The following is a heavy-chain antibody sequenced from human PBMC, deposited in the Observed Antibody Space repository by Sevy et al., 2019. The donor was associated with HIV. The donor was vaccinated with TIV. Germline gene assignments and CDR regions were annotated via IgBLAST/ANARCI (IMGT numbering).Heavy chain of an antibody. D-gene: IGHD3-22*01. V-gene: IGHV3-30*18. CDR2: ISYDGNLK. Sequence: GGSLRVSCAASGFTFNFYGMHWVRQAPGKGLEWVALISYDGNLKYYADSAKGRFTISRDNSKNTLYLQMNSLRPEDTAVYYCVKAPNDYDNSGWAGLEVWGQGTTVTVSS. CDR3: VKAPNDYDNSGWAGLEV. CDR1: GFTFNFYG. J-gene: IGHJ6*02.